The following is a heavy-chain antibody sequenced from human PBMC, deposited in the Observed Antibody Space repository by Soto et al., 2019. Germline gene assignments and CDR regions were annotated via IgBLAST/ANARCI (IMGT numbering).Heavy chain of an antibody. Sequence: PGGSLRLSCAASGFTFSSYAMHWVRQAPGKGLEWVAVISYDGSNKYYADSVKGRFTISRDNSKNTLYLQMNSLRAEDTAVYYCARDRVNYYDSSGYYYGWGYYYYYGMDVWGQGTTVTVSS. CDR3: ARDRVNYYDSSGYYYGWGYYYYYGMDV. D-gene: IGHD3-22*01. CDR1: GFTFSSYA. V-gene: IGHV3-30-3*01. J-gene: IGHJ6*02. CDR2: ISYDGSNK.